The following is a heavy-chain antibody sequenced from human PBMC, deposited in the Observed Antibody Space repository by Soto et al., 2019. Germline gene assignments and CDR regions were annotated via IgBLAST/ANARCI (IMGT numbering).Heavy chain of an antibody. D-gene: IGHD1-1*01. Sequence: QITLKESGPTLVEPTEALALTCSFSGFSLTTRPKGVGWFRQPPGKALEWLVVIYWDDDKRYNPSLKNRITITKYTSRNEVALTRTDMEPEDTATYFCAHRLGGSGWNDGYFDFWGQGILVTVS. CDR3: AHRLGGSGWNDGYFDF. CDR2: IYWDDDK. J-gene: IGHJ4*02. V-gene: IGHV2-5*02. CDR1: GFSLTTRPKG.